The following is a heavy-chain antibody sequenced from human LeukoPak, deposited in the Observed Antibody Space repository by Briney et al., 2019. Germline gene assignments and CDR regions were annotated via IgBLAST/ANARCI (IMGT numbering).Heavy chain of an antibody. Sequence: GGSLRLSCAASGFTFSSYAMSWVRQAPGKGLEWVSSSGDNTRYADSVKGRFTISRDNSKNTLDLQMNGLRAEDTAVYYCAKTWRYYDSSNYYAFDIWGQGTMVTVSS. V-gene: IGHV3-23*01. CDR1: GFTFSSYA. CDR2: SGDNT. CDR3: AKTWRYYDSSNYYAFDI. D-gene: IGHD3-22*01. J-gene: IGHJ3*02.